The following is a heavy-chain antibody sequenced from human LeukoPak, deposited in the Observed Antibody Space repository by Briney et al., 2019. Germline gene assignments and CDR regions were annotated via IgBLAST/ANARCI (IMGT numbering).Heavy chain of an antibody. CDR3: ARSRSYYFDH. CDR2: IYYDGDT. Sequence: SETLTLTCTVSGDSINNPGYYWGWIRRPPGKGLEWIGTIYYDGDTYYNASLKSRVTISVDTSNNQFSLRLSSVTAADTAVYYCARSRSYYFDHWGQGTLVTVSS. D-gene: IGHD6-19*01. CDR1: GDSINNPGYY. J-gene: IGHJ4*02. V-gene: IGHV4-39*01.